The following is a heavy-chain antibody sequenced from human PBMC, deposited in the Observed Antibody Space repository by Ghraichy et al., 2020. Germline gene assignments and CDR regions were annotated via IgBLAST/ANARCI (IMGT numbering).Heavy chain of an antibody. Sequence: SGPTLVKPTQTLTLTCTFSGFSLSTSGVGVGWIRQPPGKALEWLALIYWDDDKRYSPSLKSRLTITKDTSKNQVVLTMTNMDPVDTATYYCAHRRWIAYYYDSSGYSGFDYWGQGTLVTVSS. CDR2: IYWDDDK. CDR1: GFSLSTSGVG. J-gene: IGHJ4*02. D-gene: IGHD3-22*01. CDR3: AHRRWIAYYYDSSGYSGFDY. V-gene: IGHV2-5*02.